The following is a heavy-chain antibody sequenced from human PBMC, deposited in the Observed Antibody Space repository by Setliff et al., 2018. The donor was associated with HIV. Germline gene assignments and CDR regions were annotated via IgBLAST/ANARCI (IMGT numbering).Heavy chain of an antibody. Sequence: SCAATGFTFSSYVLHWVRQAPGKGLEWVAVMSTGGDIKIYADSVKGRFTISRDNSKNTLFLQMNSLRPEDTATYYCARDPIEGYPDYFDYWGQGTLVTVSS. D-gene: IGHD1-26*01. CDR1: GFTFSSYV. J-gene: IGHJ4*02. CDR3: ARDPIEGYPDYFDY. V-gene: IGHV3-30-3*01. CDR2: MSTGGDIK.